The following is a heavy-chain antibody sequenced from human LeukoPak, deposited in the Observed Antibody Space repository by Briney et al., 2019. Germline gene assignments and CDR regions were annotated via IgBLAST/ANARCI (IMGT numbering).Heavy chain of an antibody. Sequence: QPGGSLRLSCAASGFTFSSYEMNWVRQAPGKGLEWVSSISSSGVGTHYADSVKGRFTISRDNSKNTLYLQMNSLRVEDTAVYHFAESPGGYWGQGTLVTVSS. CDR1: GFTFSSYE. D-gene: IGHD3-16*01. V-gene: IGHV3-23*01. CDR2: ISSSGVGT. CDR3: AESPGGY. J-gene: IGHJ4*02.